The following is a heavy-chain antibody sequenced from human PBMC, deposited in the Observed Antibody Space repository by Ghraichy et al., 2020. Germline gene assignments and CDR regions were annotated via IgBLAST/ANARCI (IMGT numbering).Heavy chain of an antibody. Sequence: SCVGSGFTMSTHWMTWVRQAPGKGLEWVANIKQDGSEKYYLDSVKGRFTISRDNAQNSLYLQMNSLRAEDTAVYYCARDTGAYYYDSSGYYSYWGLGTLVTVSP. D-gene: IGHD3-22*01. V-gene: IGHV3-7*03. CDR2: IKQDGSEK. CDR1: GFTMSTHW. CDR3: ARDTGAYYYDSSGYYSY. J-gene: IGHJ4*02.